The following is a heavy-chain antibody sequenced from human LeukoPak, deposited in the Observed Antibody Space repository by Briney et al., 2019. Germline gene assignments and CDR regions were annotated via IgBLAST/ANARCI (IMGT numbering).Heavy chain of an antibody. J-gene: IGHJ3*02. Sequence: SGGSLRLSCAASVFTFDDYTMHWGRQAPGKGLEWVSLISWDGGSTYYADSVKGRFTISRDNSKNSLYLQMNSLRTEDTALYYCAKDTGTSYDAFDIWGQGTMVTVSS. V-gene: IGHV3-43*01. CDR1: VFTFDDYT. CDR2: ISWDGGST. CDR3: AKDTGTSYDAFDI. D-gene: IGHD1-7*01.